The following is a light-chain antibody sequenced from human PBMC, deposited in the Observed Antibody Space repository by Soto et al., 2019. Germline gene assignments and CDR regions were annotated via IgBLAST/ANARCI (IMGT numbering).Light chain of an antibody. CDR2: DVS. Sequence: QSALAQPASVSGSPGQSITISCTGTSSDVGGYNYVSWYQQHPGKAPKLMIYDVSNRPSGFSNRFSGSKSCNTASLTISGLQAEDEADYYCSSYTSSSALYFFGTGTKVTVL. CDR3: SSYTSSSALYF. CDR1: SSDVGGYNY. V-gene: IGLV2-14*01. J-gene: IGLJ1*01.